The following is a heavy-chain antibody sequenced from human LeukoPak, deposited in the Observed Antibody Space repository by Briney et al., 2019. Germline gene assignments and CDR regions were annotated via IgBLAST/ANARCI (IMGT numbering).Heavy chain of an antibody. Sequence: GGSLRLSCAVSGFTFTSYWMNWVRQAPGKGLEWVASIRQDGGEKSYVDSVKGRFTISRDNTKDSLYLQMGSLRAEDTAVYYCARDGTAPGLYFDLWGQGTLVTVSS. CDR3: ARDGTAPGLYFDL. V-gene: IGHV3-7*01. CDR2: IRQDGGEK. CDR1: GFTFTSYW. D-gene: IGHD6-13*01. J-gene: IGHJ4*01.